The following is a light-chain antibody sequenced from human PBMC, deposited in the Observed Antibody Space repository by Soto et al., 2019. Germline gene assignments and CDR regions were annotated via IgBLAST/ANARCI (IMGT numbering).Light chain of an antibody. V-gene: IGKV3-11*01. CDR3: QQRSNWPPIT. CDR2: GAS. Sequence: EVVLTQSPATLSLSPGERATLSCRASQSVSTSLAWYQQKPGQAPRLLIYGASNRATGVPDRFSGSGYGTAFTLTISGLEPEDFAVYFCQQRSNWPPITFGQGTRLEIK. CDR1: QSVSTS. J-gene: IGKJ5*01.